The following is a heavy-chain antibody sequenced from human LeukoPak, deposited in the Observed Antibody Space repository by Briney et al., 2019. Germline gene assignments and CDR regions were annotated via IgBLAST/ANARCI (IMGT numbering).Heavy chain of an antibody. CDR2: IYYSGST. Sequence: SETLSLTCTVSGGSVSSRSYSWSWIRQPPGKGLEWIGYIYYSGSTNYSPSLKSRVTISVDTSKNQFSLKLSSVTAADTAVFYCARGFYDVLTGYPYYFGCWGQGILVTVSS. V-gene: IGHV4-61*01. J-gene: IGHJ4*02. CDR3: ARGFYDVLTGYPYYFGC. CDR1: GGSVSSRSYS. D-gene: IGHD3-9*01.